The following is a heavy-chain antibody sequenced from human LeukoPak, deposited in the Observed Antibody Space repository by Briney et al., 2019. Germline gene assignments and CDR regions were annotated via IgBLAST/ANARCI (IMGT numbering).Heavy chain of an antibody. CDR3: AREVHSRGYYGSGTGFDP. V-gene: IGHV1-69*04. Sequence: SVKVSCKASGGTFSSYAISWVRQAPGQGLEWMGRIIPFFSIPNYAQKFQGRLTITADKSTSTAYMELSSLRSEDTAVYYCAREVHSRGYYGSGTGFDPWGQGTLVTVSS. J-gene: IGHJ5*02. D-gene: IGHD3-10*01. CDR1: GGTFSSYA. CDR2: IIPFFSIP.